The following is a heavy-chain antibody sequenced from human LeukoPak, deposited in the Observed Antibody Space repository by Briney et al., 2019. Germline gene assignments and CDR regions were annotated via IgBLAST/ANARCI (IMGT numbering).Heavy chain of an antibody. CDR3: ATTSHYYYYGMDV. V-gene: IGHV1-24*01. CDR2: FDPGDGET. J-gene: IGHJ6*02. Sequence: ASVTVSCKVSGYTLTELSMHWVRQAPGKGLEWMGGFDPGDGETIYAQKFQGRVTMTEDTSTDIAYMELSSLRSEDTAVYYCATTSHYYYYGMDVWGQGTTVTVSS. CDR1: GYTLTELS.